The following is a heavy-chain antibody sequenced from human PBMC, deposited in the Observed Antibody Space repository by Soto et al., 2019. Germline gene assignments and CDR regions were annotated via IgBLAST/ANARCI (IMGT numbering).Heavy chain of an antibody. Sequence: EVQLVESGGGLVQPGGSLRLSCAASGFTFSSYSMNWVRQAPGKGLEWVSYISSSSSTIYYADSVKGRFTISRDNAKNSLYLQMNSLRDEDTAVYYCARDVVVPAARGWFDPWGQGTLVTFSS. CDR3: ARDVVVPAARGWFDP. CDR2: ISSSSSTI. D-gene: IGHD2-2*01. J-gene: IGHJ5*02. V-gene: IGHV3-48*02. CDR1: GFTFSSYS.